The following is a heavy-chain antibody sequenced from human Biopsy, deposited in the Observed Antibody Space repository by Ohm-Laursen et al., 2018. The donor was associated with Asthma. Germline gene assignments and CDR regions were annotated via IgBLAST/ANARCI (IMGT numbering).Heavy chain of an antibody. CDR2: ISPVFGST. Sequence: SVTVSCKASGGTFGNYAISWVRQAPGLGLEWMGGISPVFGSTNIAQKFQGRVTISADIFTKTAYLEVSSLRSDDTAVYYCARGYSGSDRIVHYYSGLEVWGQGTTVTVSS. CDR1: GGTFGNYA. J-gene: IGHJ6*02. CDR3: ARGYSGSDRIVHYYSGLEV. V-gene: IGHV1-69*06. D-gene: IGHD5-12*01.